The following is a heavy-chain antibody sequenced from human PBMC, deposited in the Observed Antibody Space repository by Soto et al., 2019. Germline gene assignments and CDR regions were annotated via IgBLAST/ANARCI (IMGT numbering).Heavy chain of an antibody. CDR3: AREDILGARSFDY. Sequence: GGSLRLSCSASGFTFSSYSVNWVRQAPGKGLEWVSYISSGSKTIFYADSVKGRFTVSRDNAKNSQYLQMNSLRDEDTAVYYCAREDILGARSFDYWGQGTLVTVSS. CDR1: GFTFSSYS. V-gene: IGHV3-48*02. D-gene: IGHD1-26*01. J-gene: IGHJ4*02. CDR2: ISSGSKTI.